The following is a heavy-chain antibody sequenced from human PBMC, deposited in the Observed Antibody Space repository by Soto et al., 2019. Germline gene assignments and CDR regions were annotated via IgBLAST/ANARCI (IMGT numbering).Heavy chain of an antibody. V-gene: IGHV1-3*01. CDR2: INGANGDT. Sequence: QVQLVQSGAEVKKPGASVKVSCNASGYTFTAYPVHWVRQAPGQRLAWMGWINGANGDTGYSQKFQGRVTITMDTSANKVYMELSSLTSEDTAVYYCARKDYYGAGIYYFDHWGQGTLVTVSS. CDR1: GYTFTAYP. CDR3: ARKDYYGAGIYYFDH. J-gene: IGHJ4*02. D-gene: IGHD3-10*01.